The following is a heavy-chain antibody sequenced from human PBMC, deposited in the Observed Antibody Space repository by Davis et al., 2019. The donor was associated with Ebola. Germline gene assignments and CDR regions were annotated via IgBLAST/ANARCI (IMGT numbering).Heavy chain of an antibody. CDR3: ARGFCSSTSCYGNWFDP. D-gene: IGHD2-2*01. CDR1: GFTFDDYA. V-gene: IGHV3-9*01. Sequence: PGGSLRLSCAASGFTFDDYAMHWVRQAPGKGLEWVSGISWNSGSIDYADSVKGRFTISRDNAKNSLYLQMSSLRAEDTAVYYCARGFCSSTSCYGNWFDPWGRGTLVTVSS. CDR2: ISWNSGSI. J-gene: IGHJ5*02.